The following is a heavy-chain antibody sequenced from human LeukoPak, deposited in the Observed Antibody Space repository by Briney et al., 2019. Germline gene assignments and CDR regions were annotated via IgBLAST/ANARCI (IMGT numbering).Heavy chain of an antibody. CDR1: GYTFSDFH. J-gene: IGHJ4*02. CDR3: ARDQDIVGAVDY. CDR2: INPKSGGT. V-gene: IGHV1-2*02. Sequence: GASVKVSCKASGYTFSDFHMHWVRQAPGQGLEWMGWINPKSGGTNYAQKFQGRVTMTRDTSISTVYMELSRLRSDDTAVYHCARDQDIVGAVDYWGQGTLVTVSS. D-gene: IGHD1-26*01.